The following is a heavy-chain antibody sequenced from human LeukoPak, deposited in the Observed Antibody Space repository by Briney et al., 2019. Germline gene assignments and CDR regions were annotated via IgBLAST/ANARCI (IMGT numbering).Heavy chain of an antibody. D-gene: IGHD3-9*01. CDR2: ISAYDGNT. CDR1: GYTFTSYG. V-gene: IGHV1-18*01. Sequence: ASVKVSFKASGYTFTSYGISWVRQAPGQGLEWMGWISAYDGNTNYAQKLQGRVTMTTDTSTSTAYMELRSLRSDDTAVYYCARDFSANYDILTGYYGGEPGGRAYYYYYGMDVWGQGTTVTVSS. J-gene: IGHJ6*02. CDR3: ARDFSANYDILTGYYGGEPGGRAYYYYYGMDV.